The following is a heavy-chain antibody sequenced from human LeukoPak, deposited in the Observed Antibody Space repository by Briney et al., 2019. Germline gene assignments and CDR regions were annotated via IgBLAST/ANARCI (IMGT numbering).Heavy chain of an antibody. V-gene: IGHV4-4*07. J-gene: IGHJ5*02. D-gene: IGHD6-19*01. Sequence: SETLSLTFTVSGGSISSYYWSWIRQPAGKGLEWIGRIYTSGSTNYNPSLKSRVTMSVDTSKNQFSLKLSSVTAADTAVYYCARESVAGTAFLFWFDPWGQGTLVTVSS. CDR1: GGSISSYY. CDR3: ARESVAGTAFLFWFDP. CDR2: IYTSGST.